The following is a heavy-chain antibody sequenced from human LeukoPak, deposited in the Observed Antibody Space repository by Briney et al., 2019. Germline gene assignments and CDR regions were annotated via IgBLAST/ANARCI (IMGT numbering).Heavy chain of an antibody. D-gene: IGHD2-2*02. CDR1: GGSISSYY. Sequence: SETLSLTCTVSGGSISSYYRSWIRQPAGKGLEWIGRIYTSGSTNYNPSLKSRVTMSVDTSKNQFSLKLSSMTAADTAVYYCARDYDQLLYFRSYYYYMDVWGKGTTVTVSS. CDR3: ARDYDQLLYFRSYYYYMDV. CDR2: IYTSGST. V-gene: IGHV4-4*07. J-gene: IGHJ6*03.